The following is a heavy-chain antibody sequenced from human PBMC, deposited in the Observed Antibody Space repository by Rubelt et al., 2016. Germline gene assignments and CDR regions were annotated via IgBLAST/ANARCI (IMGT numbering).Heavy chain of an antibody. CDR3: ARDIYSGSYYGY. D-gene: IGHD1-26*01. J-gene: IGHJ4*02. CDR2: INAGNGNT. Sequence: QVQLVQSGAEVKKPGASVKVSCKASGYTFTSYAMHWVRQAPGQRLEWMGWINAGNGNTKNSRKFQCRVTITRDTAASTAYMELSSLRSEDTAVYYCARDIYSGSYYGYWGQGTLVTVSS. V-gene: IGHV1-3*01. CDR1: GYTFTSYA.